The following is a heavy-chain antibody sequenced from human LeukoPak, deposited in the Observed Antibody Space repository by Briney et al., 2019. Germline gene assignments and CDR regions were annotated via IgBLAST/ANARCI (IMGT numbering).Heavy chain of an antibody. D-gene: IGHD2-2*02. Sequence: SETLSLTCAVSGASISSSNYYWGWVRQSPGKGLEWIGNIYSSGNTYYNASLKSRVTMYIDTSKNQFSLKLSSVTAADTAMYYCASSPGYCSSISCYSYFDYWGQGTLVTVSS. CDR1: GASISSSNYY. CDR3: ASSPGYCSSISCYSYFDY. V-gene: IGHV4-39*01. J-gene: IGHJ4*02. CDR2: IYSSGNT.